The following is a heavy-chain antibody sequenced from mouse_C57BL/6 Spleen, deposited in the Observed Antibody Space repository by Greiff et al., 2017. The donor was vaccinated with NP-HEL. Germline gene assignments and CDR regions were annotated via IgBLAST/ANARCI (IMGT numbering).Heavy chain of an antibody. D-gene: IGHD2-4*01. CDR2: LYPSDSET. Sequence: VQLQQPGAELVRPGSSVKLSCKASGYTFTSYWMDWVKQRPGQGLEWIGNLYPSDSETHYNQKFKDKATLTVDKSSSTAYMQLSSLTSEDSAVYYCAREGDYDYFDYWGQGTTLTVSS. CDR1: GYTFTSYW. CDR3: AREGDYDYFDY. V-gene: IGHV1-61*01. J-gene: IGHJ2*01.